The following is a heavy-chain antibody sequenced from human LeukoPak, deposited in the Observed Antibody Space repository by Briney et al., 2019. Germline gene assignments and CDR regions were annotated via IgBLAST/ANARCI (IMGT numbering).Heavy chain of an antibody. CDR2: IYYSGST. CDR1: GGSISSSSYY. V-gene: IGHV4-39*01. Sequence: SETLSLTCTVSGGSISSSSYYWGWIRQPPGKGLEWIGSIYYSGSTYYNPSLKSRVTISVDTSKNQFSLKLSSVTAADTAVYYCARHPRRIVVVPVGYGNWFDPWGQGTLVTVSS. CDR3: ARHPRRIVVVPVGYGNWFDP. J-gene: IGHJ5*02. D-gene: IGHD2-2*01.